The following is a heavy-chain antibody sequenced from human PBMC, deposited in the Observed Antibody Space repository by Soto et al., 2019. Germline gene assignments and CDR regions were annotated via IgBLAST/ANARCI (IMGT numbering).Heavy chain of an antibody. J-gene: IGHJ4*02. V-gene: IGHV4-31*03. CDR2: IYYSGST. CDR1: GGSISSGGYY. Sequence: TVSGGSISSGGYYWSWIRQHPGKGLEWIGYIYYSGSTYYNPSLKSRVTISVDTSKNQFSLKLSSVTAADTAVYYCARVGSYYPFDYWGQGTLVTVSS. D-gene: IGHD1-26*01. CDR3: ARVGSYYPFDY.